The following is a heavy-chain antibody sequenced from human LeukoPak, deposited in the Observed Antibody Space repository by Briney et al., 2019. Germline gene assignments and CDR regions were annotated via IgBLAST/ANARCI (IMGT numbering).Heavy chain of an antibody. CDR3: AKRGVVIRVILVGFHKEAYYFDS. J-gene: IGHJ4*02. V-gene: IGHV3-23*01. Sequence: PGGSLRLSCAVSGITLSNYGMSWVRQAPGKGLEWVAGISGSSGGTVYADSVKGRFTISRDNPKNTLYLQMNSLRAEDTAVYFCAKRGVVIRVILVGFHKEAYYFDSWGQGALVTASS. CDR2: ISGSSGGT. CDR1: GITLSNYG. D-gene: IGHD3-22*01.